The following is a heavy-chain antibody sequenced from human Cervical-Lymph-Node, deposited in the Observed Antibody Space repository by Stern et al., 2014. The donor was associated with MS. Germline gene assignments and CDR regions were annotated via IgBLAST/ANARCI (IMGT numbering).Heavy chain of an antibody. V-gene: IGHV1-69*01. Sequence: QLVQSGAEVRQPGSSMKVSCKASGGTFNTFDISWVRQTPGQGLEWLGGITPLLGTTNYARNFQGRVAISADESATTAYMEMSNLTSEDTALYYCTRHQGGIAAFWGQGTLVTVSS. CDR3: TRHQGGIAAF. CDR1: GGTFNTFD. J-gene: IGHJ4*02. D-gene: IGHD6-13*01. CDR2: ITPLLGTT.